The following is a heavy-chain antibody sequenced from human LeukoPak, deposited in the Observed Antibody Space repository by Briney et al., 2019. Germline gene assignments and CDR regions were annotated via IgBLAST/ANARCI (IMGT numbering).Heavy chain of an antibody. CDR3: ARENGHSYYYYMDV. J-gene: IGHJ6*03. CDR1: GFTFSNYW. D-gene: IGHD2-8*01. V-gene: IGHV3-74*01. Sequence: GGSLRLSCAASGFTFSNYWMHWVRQAPGKGLVWVSRINNDGSSTSYADSVKGRFTISRDNSKNTLYLQMNGLRAEDTAVYYCARENGHSYYYYMDVWGKGTTVTVSS. CDR2: INNDGSST.